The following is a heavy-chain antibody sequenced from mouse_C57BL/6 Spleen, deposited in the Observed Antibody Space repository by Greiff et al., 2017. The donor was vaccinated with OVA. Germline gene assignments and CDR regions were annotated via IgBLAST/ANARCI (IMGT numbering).Heavy chain of an antibody. Sequence: VQLVESGPELVKPGASVKISCKASGYAFSSSWMNWVKQRPGKGLEWIGRIYPGDGDTNYNGKFKGKATLTADKSSSTAYMQLSSLTSEDSAVSFCARDPQLGRGYWGQGTTLTVSS. D-gene: IGHD4-1*02. J-gene: IGHJ2*01. V-gene: IGHV1-82*01. CDR2: IYPGDGDT. CDR1: GYAFSSSW. CDR3: ARDPQLGRGY.